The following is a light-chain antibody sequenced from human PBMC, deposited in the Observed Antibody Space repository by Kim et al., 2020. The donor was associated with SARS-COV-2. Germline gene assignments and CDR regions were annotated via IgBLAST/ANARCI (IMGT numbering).Light chain of an antibody. Sequence: SYELTQPPSVSVAPGKTASFTCEGDNIGSKSVHWYRQKPGQAPVLVIYHDADRPSGIPERFSGSNFGTTATLTISRVEAGDEADYYCQVWDRSSDRPVLGGGTKLTVL. CDR1: NIGSKS. CDR3: QVWDRSSDRPV. CDR2: HDA. V-gene: IGLV3-21*04. J-gene: IGLJ3*02.